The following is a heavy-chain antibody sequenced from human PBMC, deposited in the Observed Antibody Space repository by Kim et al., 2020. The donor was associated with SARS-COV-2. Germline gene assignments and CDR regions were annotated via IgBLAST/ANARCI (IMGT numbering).Heavy chain of an antibody. Sequence: AHSVKGRFTFSRDNSKNTLYLQMNRLRAEDTAVYYCANVAAAMVRFNYWGQGTLVTVSS. D-gene: IGHD5-18*01. V-gene: IGHV3-23*01. CDR3: ANVAAAMVRFNY. J-gene: IGHJ4*02.